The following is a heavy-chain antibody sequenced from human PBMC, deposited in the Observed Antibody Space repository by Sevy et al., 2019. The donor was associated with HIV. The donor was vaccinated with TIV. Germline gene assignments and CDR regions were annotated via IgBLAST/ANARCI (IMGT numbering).Heavy chain of an antibody. CDR3: AKEGFGYNYDSSGNLDY. Sequence: GGSLRLSCAASGFTFNNYAMSWVRQAPGKGLEWVSGISGSGGSTYYADSVKGRFTISRDNSKNTLYLQMTSLRAEDTAVYYCAKEGFGYNYDSSGNLDYWGQGTLVTVSS. CDR2: ISGSGGST. D-gene: IGHD3-22*01. J-gene: IGHJ4*02. CDR1: GFTFNNYA. V-gene: IGHV3-23*01.